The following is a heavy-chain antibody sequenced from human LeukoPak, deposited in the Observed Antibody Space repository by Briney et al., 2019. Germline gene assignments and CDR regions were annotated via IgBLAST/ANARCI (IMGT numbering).Heavy chain of an antibody. J-gene: IGHJ4*02. V-gene: IGHV3-30*18. CDR1: GFTFSNYG. Sequence: GGSLRLSCAASGFTFSNYGVHWVRQAPGKGLEWVAVISNDGGSKYSADSVKGRITISRDNSKSTLYLQMNSLRAEDTAVYYCAKDRVRGYNYGSTGPDYWGQGTLVTVSS. CDR3: AKDRVRGYNYGSTGPDY. CDR2: ISNDGGSK. D-gene: IGHD5-18*01.